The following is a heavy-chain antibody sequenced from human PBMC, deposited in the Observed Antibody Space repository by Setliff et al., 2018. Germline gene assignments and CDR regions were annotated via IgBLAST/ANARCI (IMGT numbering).Heavy chain of an antibody. CDR3: ATGPRDSRNYLTWLGS. CDR1: GITFKNAW. D-gene: IGHD4-4*01. V-gene: IGHV3-15*01. CDR2: IKSKGEAETA. Sequence: PGGSLRLSCRASGITFKNAWMTWVRQAPGKGLEWVGRIKSKGEAETANYGVPAKGRFTISRDDSKNMIFLQMNNLKIEDTGYYYCATGPRDSRNYLTWLGSWGQGTLVTVSS. J-gene: IGHJ5*02.